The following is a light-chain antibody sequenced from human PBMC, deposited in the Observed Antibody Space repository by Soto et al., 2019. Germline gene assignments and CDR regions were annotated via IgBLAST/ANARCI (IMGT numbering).Light chain of an antibody. CDR3: QQSYSTLLT. CDR1: QSISSY. V-gene: IGKV1-39*01. J-gene: IGKJ4*01. Sequence: DIQMTQSPSSLSASVGDRVTITCRPSQSISSYLNWYQQKPVKAPKLLIYAASSLQSGVPSRFSGSGSGTDFTLTINSLQPEDFATYYCQQSYSTLLTFGGGTKVDIK. CDR2: AAS.